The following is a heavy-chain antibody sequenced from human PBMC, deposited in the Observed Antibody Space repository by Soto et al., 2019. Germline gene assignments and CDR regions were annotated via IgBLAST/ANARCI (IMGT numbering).Heavy chain of an antibody. CDR1: AFTFSSYW. J-gene: IGHJ4*02. V-gene: IGHV3-74*01. Sequence: GGSLRLSCAASAFTFSSYWMHWVRQAPGKGLVWVSRINSDGSSTSYADSVKGRFTISRDNVKNTLYLQMNSLRVEDTAVYYCARALYCSGDNCYSYWGQGTLVTVSS. D-gene: IGHD2-15*01. CDR3: ARALYCSGDNCYSY. CDR2: INSDGSST.